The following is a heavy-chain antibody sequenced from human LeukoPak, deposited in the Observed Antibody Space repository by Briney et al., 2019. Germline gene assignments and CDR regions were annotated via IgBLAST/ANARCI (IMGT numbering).Heavy chain of an antibody. CDR1: GYTFTSYY. D-gene: IGHD3-10*01. Sequence: GASVTVSCKASGYTFTSYYMHWVRQAPGQGREWMGIINPSGGSTSYAQKFQGRVTMTRDTSTSTVYMELSSLRSEDTAVYYCARDSGERGSGSYLIAYWGQGTLVTVSS. CDR3: ARDSGERGSGSYLIAY. J-gene: IGHJ4*02. CDR2: INPSGGST. V-gene: IGHV1-46*01.